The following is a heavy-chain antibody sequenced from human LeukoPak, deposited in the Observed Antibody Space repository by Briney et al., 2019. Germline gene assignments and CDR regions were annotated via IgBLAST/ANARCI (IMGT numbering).Heavy chain of an antibody. CDR3: ARDMAVAEYYFDF. V-gene: IGHV3-53*01. CDR2: IYSGGCT. CDR1: GFTVNCYY. D-gene: IGHD6-19*01. J-gene: IGHJ4*02. Sequence: GGSLRLSCAASGFTVNCYYMRWVRQAPGKGLEWVSVIYSGGCTYYADSVKGRFTITRDNSKNTLYLQMNSLRAEDTAVYYCARDMAVAEYYFDFWGQGTLVTVSS.